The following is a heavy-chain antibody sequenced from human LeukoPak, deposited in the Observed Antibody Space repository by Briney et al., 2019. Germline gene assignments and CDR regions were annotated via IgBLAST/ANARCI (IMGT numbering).Heavy chain of an antibody. CDR3: ARDPPVNYYDSSGYYYYYYGMDV. Sequence: ASVKVSCKASGYTFTSYGISWVRQAPGQGLEWMGWISAYNGNTNYAQKLQGRVTMITDTSTSTAYMELRSLRSDDTAVYYCARDPPVNYYDSSGYYYYYYGMDVWGQGTTVTVSS. J-gene: IGHJ6*02. V-gene: IGHV1-18*01. CDR2: ISAYNGNT. CDR1: GYTFTSYG. D-gene: IGHD3-22*01.